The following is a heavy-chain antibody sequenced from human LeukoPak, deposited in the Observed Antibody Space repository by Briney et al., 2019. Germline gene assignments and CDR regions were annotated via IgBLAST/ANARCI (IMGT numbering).Heavy chain of an antibody. J-gene: IGHJ6*03. V-gene: IGHV4-34*01. Sequence: SETLSLTCAVYGGSFSGYYWSWIRQPPGKGLEWIGEINHYGSNNYNPSLKSGVTISVDTSKNQFSLKLSSVTAADKAVYYCARGAFDCSGCSCYASDYYYYMDVWGKGTTVTVSS. CDR2: INHYGSN. CDR3: ARGAFDCSGCSCYASDYYYYMDV. CDR1: GGSFSGYY. D-gene: IGHD2-15*01.